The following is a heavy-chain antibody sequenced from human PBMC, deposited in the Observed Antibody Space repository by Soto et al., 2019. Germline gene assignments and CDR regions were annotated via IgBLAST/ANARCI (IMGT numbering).Heavy chain of an antibody. CDR3: ARDRAEIRSNYYYYYGMDV. CDR2: IWYDGSNK. CDR1: GFTFSSYG. Sequence: QVQLVESGGGVVQPGRSLRLSCAASGFTFSSYGMHWVRQAPGKGLEWVAVIWYDGSNKYYADSVKGRFTISRDNSKNXLXPQMNSLRAEDTAVYYCARDRAEIRSNYYYYYGMDVWGQGTTVTVSS. J-gene: IGHJ6*02. D-gene: IGHD3-10*01. V-gene: IGHV3-33*01.